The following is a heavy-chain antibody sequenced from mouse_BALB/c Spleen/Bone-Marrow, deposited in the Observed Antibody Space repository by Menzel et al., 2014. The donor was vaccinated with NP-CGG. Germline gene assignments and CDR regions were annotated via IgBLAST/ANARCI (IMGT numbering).Heavy chain of an antibody. J-gene: IGHJ2*02. D-gene: IGHD1-2*01. CDR3: TRILRLLDY. Sequence: EVMLVASGGGLVQPGGSMKLSCVASGFTFSNYWMNWVRQSPEKGLEWVAEIRLKSNNYATQYAESVKGRFTISRDDSKSSVYLQMNNLRPEDTGIYYCTRILRLLDYWGQCTSLTVSS. CDR1: GFTFSNYW. V-gene: IGHV6-6*02. CDR2: IRLKSNNYAT.